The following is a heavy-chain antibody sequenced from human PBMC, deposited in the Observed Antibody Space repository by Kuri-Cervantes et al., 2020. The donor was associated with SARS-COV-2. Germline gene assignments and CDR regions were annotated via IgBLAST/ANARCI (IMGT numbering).Heavy chain of an antibody. J-gene: IGHJ6*03. CDR2: IYTDGST. Sequence: SETLSLTCTVSGGSISSYYWSWIRQPAGKGLEWIGRIYTDGSTNYNPSLKSRVTISVDTSKNQFSLKLSSVTAADMAVYYCARDQYCSGGSCYDNYYYMDVWGKGTTVTVSS. CDR1: GGSISSYY. V-gene: IGHV4-4*07. CDR3: ARDQYCSGGSCYDNYYYMDV. D-gene: IGHD2-15*01.